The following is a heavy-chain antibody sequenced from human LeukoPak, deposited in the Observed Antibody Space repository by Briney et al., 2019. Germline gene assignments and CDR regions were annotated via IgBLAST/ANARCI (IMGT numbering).Heavy chain of an antibody. CDR3: ARVYDSSSAPSYNWFDP. V-gene: IGHV3-48*03. CDR2: ISTSSTTI. J-gene: IGHJ5*02. Sequence: GGSLRLSCAASGFTFSSYEMNWVRQAPGKGLEWVSYISTSSTTIYDADSVKGRFTISRDNAKNSLYLQMNSLRAEDTAVYYCARVYDSSSAPSYNWFDPWGQGTLVTVSS. D-gene: IGHD3-22*01. CDR1: GFTFSSYE.